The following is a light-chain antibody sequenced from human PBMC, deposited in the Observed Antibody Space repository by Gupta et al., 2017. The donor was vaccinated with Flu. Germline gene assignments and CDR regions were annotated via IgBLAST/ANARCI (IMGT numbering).Light chain of an antibody. CDR1: SGSYKY. CDR3: QQYQRYPLT. CDR2: SAS. V-gene: IGKV1-16*02. Sequence: PSALSPSFGYCSTITGRANSGSYKYLAWYQQKPGKAPKSLIYSASSWPSGVPAKFSGSGSGTDFTLTISSVQAEDVATYYCQQYQRYPLTFGGGTKVEIK. J-gene: IGKJ4*02.